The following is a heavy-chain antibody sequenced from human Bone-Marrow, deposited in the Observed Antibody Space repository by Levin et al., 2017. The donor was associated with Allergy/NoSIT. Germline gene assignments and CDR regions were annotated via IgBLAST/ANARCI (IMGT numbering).Heavy chain of an antibody. CDR3: AKVKGRTTKCYGMDV. V-gene: IGHV3-30*18. Sequence: GESLKISCAASGFTFSSYGMHWVRQAPGKGLEWVAVISYDGSNKYYADSVKGRFTISRDNSKNTLYLQMNSLRAEDTAVYYCAKVKGRTTKCYGMDVWGQGTTVTVSS. CDR1: GFTFSSYG. D-gene: IGHD4-11*01. CDR2: ISYDGSNK. J-gene: IGHJ6*02.